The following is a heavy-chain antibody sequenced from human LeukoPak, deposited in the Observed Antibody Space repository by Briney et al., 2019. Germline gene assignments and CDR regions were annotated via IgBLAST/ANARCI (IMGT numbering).Heavy chain of an antibody. J-gene: IGHJ5*02. D-gene: IGHD3-10*01. Sequence: SETLSLTCAVYGGSFSGYYWSWIRQPPGKGLEWIGEINHSGSTNYNPSLKSRVTISVDTSKSQFSLNLSSVTAADTAVYYCARERRYGSGSYGKNWFDPRGQGTLVTVSS. CDR1: GGSFSGYY. CDR3: ARERRYGSGSYGKNWFDP. V-gene: IGHV4-34*01. CDR2: INHSGST.